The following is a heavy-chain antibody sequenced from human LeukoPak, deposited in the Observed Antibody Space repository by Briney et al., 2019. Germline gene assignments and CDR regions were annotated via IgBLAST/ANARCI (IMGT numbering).Heavy chain of an antibody. V-gene: IGHV3-7*03. Sequence: GGSLRLSCAAPGFTFSRYRMSWVRQAPGKGLEWVANIKQDGSEKYYVDSVKGRFTISRDNAKNSLYLQMNSLRAEDTAVYYCARLWSGYYLDAFDISGQGTMVTVSS. J-gene: IGHJ3*02. CDR3: ARLWSGYYLDAFDI. D-gene: IGHD3/OR15-3a*01. CDR1: GFTFSRYR. CDR2: IKQDGSEK.